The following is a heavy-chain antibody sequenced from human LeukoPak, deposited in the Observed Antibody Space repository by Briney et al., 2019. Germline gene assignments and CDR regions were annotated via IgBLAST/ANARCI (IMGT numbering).Heavy chain of an antibody. CDR2: IYYSGST. J-gene: IGHJ6*02. CDR1: GGSISSYY. Sequence: PSETLSLTYTVSGGSISSYYWSWIRQPPGKGLEWIGYIYYSGSTNYNPSLKSRVTISVDTSKNQFSLKLSSVTAADTAVYYCARDLGPFCSGGDCYSGSDGMDVWGQGTTVTVSS. CDR3: ARDLGPFCSGGDCYSGSDGMDV. V-gene: IGHV4-59*01. D-gene: IGHD2-21*02.